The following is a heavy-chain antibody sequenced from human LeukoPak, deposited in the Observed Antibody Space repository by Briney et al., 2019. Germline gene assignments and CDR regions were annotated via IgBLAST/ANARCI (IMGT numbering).Heavy chain of an antibody. V-gene: IGHV1-2*02. CDR2: INPNSGGT. CDR1: GYTFTGYY. Sequence: GASVKVSCKASGYTFTGYYMHWVRQAPGQGLEWMGWINPNSGGTNYAQKFQGRVTMTRDTSISTAYMELSRLRSDDTAVYYCARERIAVAGIPSLGYWGQGTLVTVSS. CDR3: ARERIAVAGIPSLGY. J-gene: IGHJ4*02. D-gene: IGHD6-19*01.